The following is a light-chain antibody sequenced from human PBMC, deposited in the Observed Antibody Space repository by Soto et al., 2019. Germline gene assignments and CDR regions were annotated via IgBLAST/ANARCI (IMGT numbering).Light chain of an antibody. J-gene: IGKJ2*01. CDR2: LGS. CDR3: MQALQTPLYT. V-gene: IGKV2-28*01. Sequence: DIVMTQSPLSLPVTPGEPASISCRSSQSLLHSNGYNYLDWYLQKPGQSPQLLIYLGSNRASGVTDRFSGIGSGAYFTLKISRVEAEDVGVYYCMQALQTPLYTFRQGTKLEIK. CDR1: QSLLHSNGYNY.